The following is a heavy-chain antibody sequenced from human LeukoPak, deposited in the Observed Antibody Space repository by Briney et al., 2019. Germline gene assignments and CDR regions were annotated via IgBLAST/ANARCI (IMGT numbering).Heavy chain of an antibody. Sequence: SETLSLTCTVSGGSISSSSYYWGWIRQPPGKGLEWIGSIYYSGSTYYNPSLKSRVTISVDTSKNQFSLKLSSVTAADTAVYYCASRSYGTDAFDIWGQGTMATVSS. CDR1: GGSISSSSYY. CDR2: IYYSGST. D-gene: IGHD4-17*01. J-gene: IGHJ3*02. CDR3: ASRSYGTDAFDI. V-gene: IGHV4-39*07.